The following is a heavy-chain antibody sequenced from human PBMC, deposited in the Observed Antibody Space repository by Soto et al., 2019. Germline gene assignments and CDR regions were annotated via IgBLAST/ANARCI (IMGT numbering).Heavy chain of an antibody. J-gene: IGHJ4*02. CDR1: GGSISISNW. Sequence: SETLSLTCAVSGGSISISNWCSCVRQPPGKGLEWIGEIYHSGSTNYNPSLKSRATISVDKSKNQFSLKLSSVTAADTAVYYCARDRPNDYGDYGTDWGQGTLVTVSS. D-gene: IGHD4-17*01. CDR2: IYHSGST. V-gene: IGHV4-4*02. CDR3: ARDRPNDYGDYGTD.